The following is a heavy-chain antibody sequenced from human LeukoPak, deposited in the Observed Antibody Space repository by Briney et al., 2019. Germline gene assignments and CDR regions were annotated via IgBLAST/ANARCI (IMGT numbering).Heavy chain of an antibody. CDR1: GGSLSSLY. CDR2: VYATGST. Sequence: GTLSLTCTVPGGSLSSLYWSWIRPPAGKGLEWGGRVYATGSTNYNPSLKSRVTMSVDTSKNQFSLKLSSVTAADTVVYYCARGPGTSSSYAFDIWGQGTMVTVSS. D-gene: IGHD1-1*01. CDR3: ARGPGTSSSYAFDI. V-gene: IGHV4-4*07. J-gene: IGHJ3*02.